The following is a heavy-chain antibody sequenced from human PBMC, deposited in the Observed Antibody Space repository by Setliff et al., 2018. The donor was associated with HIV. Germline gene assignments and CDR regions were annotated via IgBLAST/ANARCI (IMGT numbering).Heavy chain of an antibody. Sequence: ASVKVSCKASGYTFTGYYMHWVRQAPGQGLEWMGWINPNSGGTNYAQKFQGRVTMTRDTSISTAYMELVGLTSEDTAVYYCARGSPIVWFGEFLYPEIDYWGQGSLVTVSS. D-gene: IGHD3-10*01. J-gene: IGHJ4*02. CDR1: GYTFTGYY. V-gene: IGHV1-2*02. CDR3: ARGSPIVWFGEFLYPEIDY. CDR2: INPNSGGT.